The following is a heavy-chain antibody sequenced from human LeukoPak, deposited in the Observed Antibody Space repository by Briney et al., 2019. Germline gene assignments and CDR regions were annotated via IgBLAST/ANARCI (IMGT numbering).Heavy chain of an antibody. V-gene: IGHV3-23*01. CDR2: LNRGRT. CDR1: GLTFSNYA. CDR3: VKEVPTYGYFDY. Sequence: GGSLRLSCVASGLTFSNYAMSWVRQAPGRGLEWIAALNRGRTFFQDSVRGRCTISRDNSKSTLYLQLNSLTGDDTAVYFCVKEVPTYGYFDYWGRGTLVTVSS. D-gene: IGHD2-21*01. J-gene: IGHJ4*02.